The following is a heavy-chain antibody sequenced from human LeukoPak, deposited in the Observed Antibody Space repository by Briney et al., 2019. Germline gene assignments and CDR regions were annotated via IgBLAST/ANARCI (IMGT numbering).Heavy chain of an antibody. CDR3: ARTYRDSGSYYFDY. V-gene: IGHV4-61*02. Sequence: PSETLSLTCTVSGGSISSGSYYWSWIRQPAGKGLEWIGRIYTSGSTNYNPSLKSRVAISVDTSKNQFSLKLSSVTAADTAVYYCARTYRDSGSYYFDYWGQGTLVTVSS. CDR1: GGSISSGSYY. D-gene: IGHD1-26*01. J-gene: IGHJ4*02. CDR2: IYTSGST.